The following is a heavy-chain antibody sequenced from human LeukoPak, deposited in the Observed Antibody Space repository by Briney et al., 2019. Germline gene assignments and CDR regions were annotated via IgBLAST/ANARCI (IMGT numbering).Heavy chain of an antibody. Sequence: GASVKDSCKASGYTFTSYSISWVRPAPGQGLERMGWISAYNGNTNYAQKLQGRVTMTTDTSTSTAYMELRSLRSDDTAVYYCARRYVWGSYRYNDYWGQGTLVTVSS. CDR1: GYTFTSYS. CDR2: ISAYNGNT. CDR3: ARRYVWGSYRYNDY. V-gene: IGHV1-18*01. D-gene: IGHD3-16*02. J-gene: IGHJ4*02.